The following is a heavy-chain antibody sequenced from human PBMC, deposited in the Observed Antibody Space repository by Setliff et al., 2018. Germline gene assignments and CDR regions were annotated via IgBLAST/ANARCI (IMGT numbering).Heavy chain of an antibody. CDR1: GGSISRISYY. CDR2: IYNSGST. V-gene: IGHV4-39*07. CDR3: ARSACSSTSCYQYNGVDV. D-gene: IGHD2-2*01. J-gene: IGHJ6*02. Sequence: PSETLSLTCTVSGGSISRISYYWGWFRQPPGKGLEWIGTIYNSGSTYYNVSLKSRVTISADTSKKQFSLKLTSVSAADTAVYYCARSACSSTSCYQYNGVDVWGQGTTVT.